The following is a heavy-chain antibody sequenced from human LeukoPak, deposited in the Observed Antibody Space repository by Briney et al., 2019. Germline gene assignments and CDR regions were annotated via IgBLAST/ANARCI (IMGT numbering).Heavy chain of an antibody. CDR3: ARALWGFGHYFDY. CDR1: GFTFSSYE. J-gene: IGHJ4*02. D-gene: IGHD3-10*01. CDR2: ISSSGSTI. Sequence: GGSLRLSCAASGFTFSSYEMNWVRQAPGKGLEWVSYISSSGSTIYYADSVKGRFTISRDNAKNSLYLQMNSLRAEDTAVYYCARALWGFGHYFDYWGQGTLVTVSS. V-gene: IGHV3-48*03.